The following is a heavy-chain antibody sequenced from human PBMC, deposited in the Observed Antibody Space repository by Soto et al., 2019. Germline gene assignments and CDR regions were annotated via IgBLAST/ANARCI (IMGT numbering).Heavy chain of an antibody. Sequence: VGSLRLSCAASGFTFSSYWMHWVRQAPGKGLVWVSRINSDGSSTSYADSVKGRFTISRDNAKNTLYLQMNSLRAEDTAVYYCASVQCGGDCLVDYWGQGTPVTVSS. CDR1: GFTFSSYW. CDR3: ASVQCGGDCLVDY. D-gene: IGHD2-21*02. V-gene: IGHV3-74*01. CDR2: INSDGSST. J-gene: IGHJ4*02.